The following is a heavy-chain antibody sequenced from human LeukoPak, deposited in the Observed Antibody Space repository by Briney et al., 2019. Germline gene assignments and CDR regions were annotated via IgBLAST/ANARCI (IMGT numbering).Heavy chain of an antibody. CDR1: GGTFSSYA. CDR2: INPSSGGT. J-gene: IGHJ5*02. CDR3: ARDGIMILTGYSPNWFDP. V-gene: IGHV1-2*02. Sequence: ASVKVSCKASGGTFSSYAISWVRQAPGQRLEWMGWINPSSGGTNYAQKFQGRVTMTRDTSISAAYMELSRLRSDDTAVYYCARDGIMILTGYSPNWFDPWGQGTLVTVSS. D-gene: IGHD3-9*01.